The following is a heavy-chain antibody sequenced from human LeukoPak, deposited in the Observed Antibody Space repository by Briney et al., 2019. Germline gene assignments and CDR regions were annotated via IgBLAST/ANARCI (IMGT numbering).Heavy chain of an antibody. V-gene: IGHV1-2*02. J-gene: IGHJ4*02. CDR3: ARRYCSSTSCQFDY. Sequence: ASVKVSCKASGYTFTGYYMHWVRQAPGQGLEWMGWINPNSGGTNYAQKFQGRVTMTRDTSISTAYMELSRLRSDDTAVYYCARRYCSSTSCQFDYWGQGTLVTVSS. D-gene: IGHD2-2*01. CDR1: GYTFTGYY. CDR2: INPNSGGT.